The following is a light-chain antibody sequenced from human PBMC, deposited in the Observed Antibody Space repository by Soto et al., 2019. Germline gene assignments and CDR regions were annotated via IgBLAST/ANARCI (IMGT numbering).Light chain of an antibody. Sequence: EIVLTQSPGTLSLSPGERATLSCRASQSVSSTYLAWYQQKPGQAPRLLIYGASSRATGIPDRFSGSGSVTDFTLTISRLEPEDFAVYYCQHYGTSFFTFGGGTKVEIK. CDR1: QSVSSTY. V-gene: IGKV3-20*01. CDR3: QHYGTSFFT. J-gene: IGKJ4*01. CDR2: GAS.